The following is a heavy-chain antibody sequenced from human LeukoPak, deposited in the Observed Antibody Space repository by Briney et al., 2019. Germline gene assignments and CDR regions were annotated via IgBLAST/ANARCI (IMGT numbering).Heavy chain of an antibody. CDR1: GGSISSGGYY. J-gene: IGHJ4*02. Sequence: SQTLSLTCTVSGGSISSGGYYWSWICQHPGKGLEWIGYIYYSGSTYYNPSLKSRVTISVDTSKNQFSLKLSSVTAADTAVYYCARGGDGFYDSSGYYYTWGQGTLVTVSS. CDR3: ARGGDGFYDSSGYYYT. V-gene: IGHV4-31*03. CDR2: IYYSGST. D-gene: IGHD3-22*01.